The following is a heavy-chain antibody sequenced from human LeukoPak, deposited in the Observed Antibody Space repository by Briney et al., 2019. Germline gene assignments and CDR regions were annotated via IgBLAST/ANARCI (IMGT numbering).Heavy chain of an antibody. Sequence: PSETLSLTCTVSRGSLSTSSYYWGWIRQPPGKGLECIGNIYYSGSTYYNPSLKSRVTISVDTSKNQFSLKLSSVTAADTAVYNWARVSSNNWYNERGAFDIWGQGTMVTVSS. V-gene: IGHV4-39*07. CDR2: IYYSGST. CDR3: ARVSSNNWYNERGAFDI. CDR1: RGSLSTSSYY. D-gene: IGHD6-13*01. J-gene: IGHJ3*02.